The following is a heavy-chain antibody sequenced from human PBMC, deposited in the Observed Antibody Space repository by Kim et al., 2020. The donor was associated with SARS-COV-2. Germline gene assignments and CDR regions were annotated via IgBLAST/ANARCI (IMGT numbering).Heavy chain of an antibody. CDR2: MKPDGNEK. CDR3: TRGRVPSY. Sequence: GGSLRLSCVASGFIFNNYCMSWVRQAPGKGLEWVANMKPDGNEKYYVDSVKGRFTISRDNAKNSVYLQMNNLRSEDTAVYYCTRGRVPSYWGQGTLVTVSS. CDR1: GFIFNNYC. J-gene: IGHJ4*02. V-gene: IGHV3-7*01.